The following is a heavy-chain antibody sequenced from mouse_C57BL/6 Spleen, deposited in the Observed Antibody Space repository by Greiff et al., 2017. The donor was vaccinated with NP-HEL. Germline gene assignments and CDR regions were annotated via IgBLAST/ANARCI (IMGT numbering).Heavy chain of an antibody. D-gene: IGHD4-1*01. CDR1: GYTFTNYW. CDR2: IYPGGGYT. J-gene: IGHJ4*01. Sequence: QVQLQQSGAELVRPGTSVKMSCKASGYTFTNYWIGWAKQRPGHGLEWIGDIYPGGGYTNYNEKFKGKATLTADKSSSTAYMQFSSLTSEDSAIYYCARKTGMAMDYWGQGTSVTVSS. CDR3: ARKTGMAMDY. V-gene: IGHV1-63*01.